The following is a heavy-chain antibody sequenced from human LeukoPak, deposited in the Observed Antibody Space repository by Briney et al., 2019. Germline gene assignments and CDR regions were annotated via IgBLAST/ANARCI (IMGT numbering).Heavy chain of an antibody. V-gene: IGHV4-59*08. Sequence: SETLSLTCTVSGGSISSYYWSWLRQPPGKGLEWIGYIYYSGSTNYNPSLKSRVTISVDTSKNQFSLKLSSVTAADPAVYYCARHVYRAARLYYFDSWGQGTLVTVSS. CDR1: GGSISSYY. J-gene: IGHJ4*02. CDR3: ARHVYRAARLYYFDS. D-gene: IGHD6-25*01. CDR2: IYYSGST.